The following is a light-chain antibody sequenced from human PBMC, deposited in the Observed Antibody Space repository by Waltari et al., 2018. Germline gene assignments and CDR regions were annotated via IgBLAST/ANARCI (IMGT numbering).Light chain of an antibody. Sequence: EIVMTQSPATLSVSPGERATLSCRASQSVSSNLAWYQQKPGQAPRLLIYGASTRATGITARCNGSGSGTEFTLTISSLQSEDFAVYYCQQDNNWPRTFGQGTKLEIK. V-gene: IGKV3-15*01. CDR1: QSVSSN. CDR3: QQDNNWPRT. CDR2: GAS. J-gene: IGKJ2*01.